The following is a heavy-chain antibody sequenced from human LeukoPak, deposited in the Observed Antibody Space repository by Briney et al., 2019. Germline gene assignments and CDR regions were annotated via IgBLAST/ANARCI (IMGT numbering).Heavy chain of an antibody. J-gene: IGHJ4*02. D-gene: IGHD3-22*01. V-gene: IGHV1-3*01. CDR1: GYTFTNNG. CDR2: INAGNGVT. CDR3: ARNHYDSSGYHDY. Sequence: ASVKVSCKASGYTFTNNGITWVRQAPGQRLEGMGWINAGNGVTKYSQKFQGRVTITRDTSASTAYMELSSLRSEDTAVYYCARNHYDSSGYHDYWGQGTLVTVSS.